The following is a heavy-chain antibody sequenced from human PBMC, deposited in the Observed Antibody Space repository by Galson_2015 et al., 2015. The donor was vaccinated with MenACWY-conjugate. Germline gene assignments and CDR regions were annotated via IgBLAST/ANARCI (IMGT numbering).Heavy chain of an antibody. Sequence: SLRISCAASGFTFSSYAMSWVRQPPGKGLEWVSVISDGGGIPYYAESVKGRFTISRDNSKNTLYLQMNSLRAEDTAVYYCAKALYGGDSLSLRQGLDYWGQGTLVTVSS. CDR1: GFTFSSYA. V-gene: IGHV3-23*01. CDR3: AKALYGGDSLSLRQGLDY. D-gene: IGHD4-23*01. J-gene: IGHJ4*02. CDR2: ISDGGGIP.